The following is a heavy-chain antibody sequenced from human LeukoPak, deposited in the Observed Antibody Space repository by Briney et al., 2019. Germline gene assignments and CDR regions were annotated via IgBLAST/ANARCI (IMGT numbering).Heavy chain of an antibody. D-gene: IGHD5-18*01. CDR1: GFTFSSYE. Sequence: VGSLRLSCAASGFTFSSYEMNWVRQAPGKGLEWVSYISSSGSTIYYADSVKGRSTISRDNAKNSLYLQMNSLRAEDTAVYYCASNTAMDSYYYYMDVWGKGTTVTVSS. CDR2: ISSSGSTI. J-gene: IGHJ6*03. V-gene: IGHV3-48*03. CDR3: ASNTAMDSYYYYMDV.